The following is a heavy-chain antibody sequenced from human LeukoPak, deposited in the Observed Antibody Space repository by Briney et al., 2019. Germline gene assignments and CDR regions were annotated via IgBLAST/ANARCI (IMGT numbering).Heavy chain of an antibody. Sequence: PSETLSLTCAVYGGSFSGYYWSWIRQPPGKGLEWIGEINHSGSTNYNPSLKSRVTISVDTSKNQFSLKLSSVTAADTAVYYCARVPTRYYYGSGSYRWFDPWGPGTLVTVSS. V-gene: IGHV4-34*01. CDR2: INHSGST. CDR3: ARVPTRYYYGSGSYRWFDP. D-gene: IGHD3-10*01. J-gene: IGHJ5*02. CDR1: GGSFSGYY.